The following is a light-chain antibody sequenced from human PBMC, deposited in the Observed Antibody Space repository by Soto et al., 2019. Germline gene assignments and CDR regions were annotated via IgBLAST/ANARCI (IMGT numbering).Light chain of an antibody. Sequence: QSALTQPASVSGSPGQSIAISCTGTSSDVGGYNYVSWYQQHPGKALKLMIHEVSNRPSGVSDRFSGSKSGNTASLTISGLQADDEADYYCSSHTSYSTRVFGTGTKLTVL. CDR2: EVS. CDR3: SSHTSYSTRV. J-gene: IGLJ1*01. V-gene: IGLV2-14*01. CDR1: SSDVGGYNY.